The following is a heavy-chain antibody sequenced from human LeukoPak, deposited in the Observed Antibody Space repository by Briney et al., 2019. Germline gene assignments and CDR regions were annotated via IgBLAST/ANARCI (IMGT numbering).Heavy chain of an antibody. CDR1: GYTFTSYG. CDR3: ARAHPGYCSSTSCYEYNWFDP. CDR2: ISAYNGNT. D-gene: IGHD2-2*01. J-gene: IGHJ5*02. V-gene: IGHV1-18*01. Sequence: GASVKVSCKASGYTFTSYGISWVRQAPGQGLEWMGWISAYNGNTNYAQKLQGRVTMTTDTSTSTAYMELRSLRSDDTAVHYCARAHPGYCSSTSCYEYNWFDPWGQGTLVTVSS.